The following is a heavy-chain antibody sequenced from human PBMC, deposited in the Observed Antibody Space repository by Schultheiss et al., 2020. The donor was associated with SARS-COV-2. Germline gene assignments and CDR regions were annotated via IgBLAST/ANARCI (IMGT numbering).Heavy chain of an antibody. CDR2: ISYDGSNK. J-gene: IGHJ4*02. CDR3: ARDGGSYCDY. CDR1: GFTFSSYG. D-gene: IGHD1-26*01. V-gene: IGHV3-30*03. Sequence: GESLKISCAASGFTFSSYGMHWVRQAPGKGLEWVALISYDGSNKYYADSVKGRFTISRDNSKNTLYLQMNSLRTEDTAVYYCARDGGSYCDYWGQGTLVTVSS.